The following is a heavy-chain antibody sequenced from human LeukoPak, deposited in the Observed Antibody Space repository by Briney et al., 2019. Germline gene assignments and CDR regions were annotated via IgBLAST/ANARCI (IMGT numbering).Heavy chain of an antibody. V-gene: IGHV1-2*02. D-gene: IGHD7-27*01. CDR3: ARTNWGWGTFQTHAYYFEH. CDR1: GYTFTGYY. Sequence: EASVKVSCKASGYTFTGYYIHWVRQAPGQGLEWMGWINPNSGGTNFAQKFQGRVAMTRDTSISTAYMELSRLTSDDTAAYYCARTNWGWGTFQTHAYYFEHWGQGTRVTVSS. CDR2: INPNSGGT. J-gene: IGHJ4*02.